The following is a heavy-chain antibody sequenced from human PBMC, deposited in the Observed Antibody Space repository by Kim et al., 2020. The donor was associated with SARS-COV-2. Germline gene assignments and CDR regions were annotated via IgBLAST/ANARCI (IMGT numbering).Heavy chain of an antibody. CDR3: ARERVATISSYYYYGMDV. CDR1: GFTFSSYG. Sequence: GGSLRLSCAASGFTFSSYGMHWVRQAPGKGLEWVAVISYDGSNKYYADSVKGRFTISRDNSKNTLYLQMNSLRAEDTAVYYCARERVATISSYYYYGMDVWGQGTTVTVSS. J-gene: IGHJ6*02. D-gene: IGHD5-12*01. CDR2: ISYDGSNK. V-gene: IGHV3-33*05.